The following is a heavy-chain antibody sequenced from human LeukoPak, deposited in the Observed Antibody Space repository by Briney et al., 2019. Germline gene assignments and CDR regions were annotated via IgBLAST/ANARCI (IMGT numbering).Heavy chain of an antibody. CDR1: GYTFTSYG. J-gene: IGHJ4*02. Sequence: ASVKVSCKASGYTFTSYGISWVRQAPGQGLEWMGWISAYNGNTNYAQKVQGRVTMTTDTSTSTAYMELRSLRSDDTAVYYCARDAPRSGSIARFDYWGQGTLVTVSS. CDR3: ARDAPRSGSIARFDY. CDR2: ISAYNGNT. D-gene: IGHD3-3*01. V-gene: IGHV1-18*01.